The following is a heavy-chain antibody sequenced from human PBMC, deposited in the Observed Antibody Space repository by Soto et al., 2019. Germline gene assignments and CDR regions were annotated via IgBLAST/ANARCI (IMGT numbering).Heavy chain of an antibody. CDR3: AACYYDILTGYKRFDY. J-gene: IGHJ4*02. V-gene: IGHV1-46*01. CDR1: GYTFTSYY. D-gene: IGHD3-9*01. Sequence: GASLKVSCKASGYTFTSYYMHWVRQAPGQGLEWMGIINPSGGSTSYAQKFQGRVTMTRDTSTSTVYMELSSLSSEDTAVYYCAACYYDILTGYKRFDYWGQGTLVTVSS. CDR2: INPSGGST.